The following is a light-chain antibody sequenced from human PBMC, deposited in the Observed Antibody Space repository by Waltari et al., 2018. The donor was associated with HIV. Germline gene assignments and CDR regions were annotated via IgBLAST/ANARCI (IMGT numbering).Light chain of an antibody. J-gene: IGLJ3*02. Sequence: QSALTQPRSVSGSPGQSVTISCTGTRSDVGGYDSVSWYLQHPGKVPKLIIYEVITRHSGVPDRVSGAKSGNTASLTISGLQTEDEADYFCCSYAGTYTYVLFGGGTKLTVL. CDR1: RSDVGGYDS. CDR2: EVI. CDR3: CSYAGTYTYVL. V-gene: IGLV2-11*01.